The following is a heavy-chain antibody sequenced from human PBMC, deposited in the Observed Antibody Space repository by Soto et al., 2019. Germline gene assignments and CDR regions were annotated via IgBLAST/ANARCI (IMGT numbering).Heavy chain of an antibody. CDR1: GYTFTSYG. Sequence: ASVKVSCKASGYTFTSYGISWVRQAPGQGLEWMGWISAYNGNTNYAQKLQGRVTMTTDTSTSTAYMELRRLRSDDTAVYYCARVAFTYDILTGYPYNRFDPWGQGTLVTVYS. J-gene: IGHJ5*02. CDR2: ISAYNGNT. D-gene: IGHD3-9*01. V-gene: IGHV1-18*04. CDR3: ARVAFTYDILTGYPYNRFDP.